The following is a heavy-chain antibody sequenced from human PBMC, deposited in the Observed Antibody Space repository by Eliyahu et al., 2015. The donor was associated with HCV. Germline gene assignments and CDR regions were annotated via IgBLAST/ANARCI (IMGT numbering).Heavy chain of an antibody. Sequence: EVQLVESGGGLVKPGGSLRLSCXASGXTFXSXXMTWVRQAPGKGLEWVSSISSSSSYIYYADSVKGRFTISRDNAKNSLYLQMNSLRAEDTAVYYCARAENYDYIWGSYRPPTYWGQGTLVTVSS. D-gene: IGHD3-16*02. CDR3: ARAENYDYIWGSYRPPTY. V-gene: IGHV3-21*01. CDR2: ISSSSSYI. CDR1: GXTFXSXX. J-gene: IGHJ4*02.